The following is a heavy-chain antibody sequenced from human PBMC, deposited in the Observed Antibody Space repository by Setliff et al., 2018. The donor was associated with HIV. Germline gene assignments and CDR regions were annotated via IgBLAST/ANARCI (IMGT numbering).Heavy chain of an antibody. CDR3: ASNIAAAGMGVFDI. Sequence: PGGSLRLSCAASGFTVSSNYMSWVRQAPGKGLEWVSIIYSGGTTYYADSVKGRFTISRDNAKNTLFLQMNSLRPEDTAVYYCASNIAAAGMGVFDIWGQGTMVTVSS. J-gene: IGHJ3*02. CDR2: IYSGGTT. CDR1: GFTVSSNY. D-gene: IGHD6-13*01. V-gene: IGHV3-53*01.